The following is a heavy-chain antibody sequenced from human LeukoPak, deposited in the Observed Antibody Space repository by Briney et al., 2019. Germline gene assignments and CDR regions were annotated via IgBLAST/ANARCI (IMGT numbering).Heavy chain of an antibody. D-gene: IGHD6-19*01. J-gene: IGHJ4*02. CDR3: ARDYSGWYQFDY. Sequence: GGSLRLSCAASGFTFDDYTMHWVRQAPGKGLEWVSLISSDGGSTYYADSVKGRFTISRDNSKNSLYLQMNSLRAEDTAVYYCARDYSGWYQFDYWGQGTLVTVSS. V-gene: IGHV3-43*01. CDR1: GFTFDDYT. CDR2: ISSDGGST.